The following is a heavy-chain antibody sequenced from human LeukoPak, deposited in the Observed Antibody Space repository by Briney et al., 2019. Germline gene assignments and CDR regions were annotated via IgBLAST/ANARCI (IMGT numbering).Heavy chain of an antibody. Sequence: ASVKVSCKASGYTFTSYGISWVRQAPGQGLEWMGWISAYNGNTNYAQKLQGRVTMTTDTSTSTAYMELRSLRSDDTAVYYCARDNRVVAVTSRHRMDVWGKGTTVTVSS. J-gene: IGHJ6*04. CDR1: GYTFTSYG. D-gene: IGHD2-15*01. CDR3: ARDNRVVAVTSRHRMDV. CDR2: ISAYNGNT. V-gene: IGHV1-18*04.